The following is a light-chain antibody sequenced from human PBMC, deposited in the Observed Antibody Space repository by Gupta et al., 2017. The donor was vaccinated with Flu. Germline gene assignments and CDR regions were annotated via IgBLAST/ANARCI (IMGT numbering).Light chain of an antibody. J-gene: IGKJ1*01. V-gene: IGKV1-8*01. CDR2: AAS. CDR1: QGISSY. CDR3: QQYYSYPWT. Sequence: GDRVTITCRASQGISSYLAWYQQKPGKAPKLLIYAASTLQSGVPSRFSGSGSGTDFTLTISCLQSEDFATYYGQQYYSYPWTFGQGTKVEIK.